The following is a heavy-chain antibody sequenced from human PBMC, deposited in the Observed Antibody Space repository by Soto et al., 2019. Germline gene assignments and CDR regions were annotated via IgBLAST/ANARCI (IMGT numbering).Heavy chain of an antibody. J-gene: IGHJ2*01. V-gene: IGHV4-31*03. CDR2: IYYSGST. CDR3: ASLAEYVWYFDL. D-gene: IGHD3-16*01. Sequence: SETLSLTCTVSGGSISSGGYYWSWIRQHPGKGLEWIGYIYYSGSTYYNPSLKSRVTISVDTSKNQFSLKLSSVTAADTAVYYCASLAEYVWYFDLWGRGTLVTVSS. CDR1: GGSISSGGYY.